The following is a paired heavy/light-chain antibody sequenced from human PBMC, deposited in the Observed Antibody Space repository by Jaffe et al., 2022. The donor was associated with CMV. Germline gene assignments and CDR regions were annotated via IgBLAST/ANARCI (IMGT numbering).Light chain of an antibody. CDR1: QSVLSSSNNKNY. V-gene: IGKV4-1*01. Sequence: DIVMTQSPDSLAVSLGERATLNCKSSQSVLSSSNNKNYLAWFQQKPGQPPKLLIYWASTRESGVPDRFSGSGSGTDFTLTISSLQAEDVAVYYCQQYFSNPRTFGQGTKVEIK. CDR3: QQYFSNPRT. CDR2: WAS. J-gene: IGKJ1*01.
Heavy chain of an antibody. Sequence: QVQLQQSGPGLVKPSQTLSLTCVISGDSVSSNLAAWNWIRQSPSRGLEWLGRTYYRSKWYNEYADSVKSRLTINPDTSKNQFSLQLNSVTPEDTALYYCAREVWFNGGNSGLGYWGQGTLVTVSS. D-gene: IGHD2-21*02. CDR2: TYYRSKWYN. CDR1: GDSVSSNLAA. V-gene: IGHV6-1*01. CDR3: AREVWFNGGNSGLGY. J-gene: IGHJ4*02.